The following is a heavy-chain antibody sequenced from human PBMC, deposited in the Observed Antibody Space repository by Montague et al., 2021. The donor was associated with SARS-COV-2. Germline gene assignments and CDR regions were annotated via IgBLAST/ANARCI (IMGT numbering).Heavy chain of an antibody. V-gene: IGHV2-70*01. CDR2: IDWDDDK. D-gene: IGHD3-9*01. J-gene: IGHJ4*02. CDR3: ARTLHDILTGYYSFDY. CDR1: GFSLSTSGMC. Sequence: PALVKPTQTLTLTCTFSGFSLSTSGMCVSWIRQPPGKALEWLALIDWDDDKYYSTSPKTRLTISKDTSKNQVVLTMTNMDPVDTATYYCARTLHDILTGYYSFDYWGQETLVTVSS.